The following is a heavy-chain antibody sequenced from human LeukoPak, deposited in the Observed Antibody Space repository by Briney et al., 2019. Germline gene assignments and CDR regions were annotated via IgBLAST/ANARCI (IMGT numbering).Heavy chain of an antibody. D-gene: IGHD3-22*01. Sequence: SVKVSCKASGGTFSSYAISWVRQAPGQGLEWMGGIIPIFGTANYAQKFQGRVTITADESTSTAYMELSSLRSEDTAVYYCARAHDSSGYQPPEDYWGQGTLVTVSS. CDR2: IIPIFGTA. CDR3: ARAHDSSGYQPPEDY. V-gene: IGHV1-69*13. J-gene: IGHJ4*02. CDR1: GGTFSSYA.